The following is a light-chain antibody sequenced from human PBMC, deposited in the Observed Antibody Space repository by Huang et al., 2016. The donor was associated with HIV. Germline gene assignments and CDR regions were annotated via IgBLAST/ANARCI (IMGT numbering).Light chain of an antibody. CDR1: QRISSW. J-gene: IGKJ2*01. CDR3: LQSDSYPYT. CDR2: KTS. V-gene: IGKV1-5*03. Sequence: DIQMTQSPSTLSASVGDRVTITCRASQRISSWLAWYQQIPGKAPKLLIYKTSSLESGGPSRCNGSGSGTEFTLTINSLQPGDFATYYCLQSDSYPYTFGQGTKLEIK.